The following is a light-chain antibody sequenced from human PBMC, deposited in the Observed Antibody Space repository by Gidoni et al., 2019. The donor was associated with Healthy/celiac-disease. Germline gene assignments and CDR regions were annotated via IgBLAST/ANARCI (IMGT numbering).Light chain of an antibody. CDR2: AAS. Sequence: DIQMTQSPSSLSASAGDRVTITCRASQSISSYLNWYLQKPGKAPKRLIYAASSLQSGVPSRFSGSGSGTDFTLTISSLQPEDFATYYCQQRYSTPRVTFGPXTKVDIK. CDR1: QSISSY. J-gene: IGKJ3*01. CDR3: QQRYSTPRVT. V-gene: IGKV1-39*01.